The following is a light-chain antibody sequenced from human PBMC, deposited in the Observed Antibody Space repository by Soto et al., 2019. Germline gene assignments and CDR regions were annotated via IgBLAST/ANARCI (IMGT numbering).Light chain of an antibody. CDR3: SSYAASNNFYFV. J-gene: IGLJ3*02. CDR1: SSDVGGSNY. Sequence: QSVLTQPPSASGSPGQSVTISCTGTSSDVGGSNYVSWYQQYPGRAPKLMIYEVTKRPSGVPDRFSGSKSGNTASLTVSGLQAEDEADYYCSSYAASNNFYFVFGGGTQLTVL. CDR2: EVT. V-gene: IGLV2-8*01.